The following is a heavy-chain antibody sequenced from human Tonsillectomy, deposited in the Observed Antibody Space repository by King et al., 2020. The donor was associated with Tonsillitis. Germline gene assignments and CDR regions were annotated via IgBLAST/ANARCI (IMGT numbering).Heavy chain of an antibody. CDR2: ISAYTGYT. D-gene: IGHD2-2*01. Sequence: QLVQSGGEVKKPGASVKVSCKASGYTFTSYGISWVRQAPGQGLEWMGWISAYTGYTQYSQKLQGRVTMTTDTSTSTAYMELRSLRSDDTAVYYCARYSSSTRCFWFDPWGQGTLVIVSS. CDR1: GYTFTSYG. V-gene: IGHV1-18*01. J-gene: IGHJ5*02. CDR3: ARYSSSTRCFWFDP.